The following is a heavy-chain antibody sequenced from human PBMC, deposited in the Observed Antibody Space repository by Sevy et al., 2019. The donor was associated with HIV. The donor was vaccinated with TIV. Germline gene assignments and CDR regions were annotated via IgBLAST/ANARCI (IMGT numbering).Heavy chain of an antibody. V-gene: IGHV3-21*01. CDR2: ISSSSSYI. J-gene: IGHJ4*02. Sequence: GGSLRLSCAASGFTFSSYSMNWVRQAPGKGLEWVSSISSSSSYIYYADSVKGRFTISRDNAKNSLYLQMNSLRAEDTAMYYCARGPRGAAAADFDYWGQGTLVTVSS. CDR3: ARGPRGAAAADFDY. CDR1: GFTFSSYS. D-gene: IGHD6-13*01.